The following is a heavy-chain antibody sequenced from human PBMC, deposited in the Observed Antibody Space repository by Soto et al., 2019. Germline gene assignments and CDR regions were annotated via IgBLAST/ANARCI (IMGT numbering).Heavy chain of an antibody. D-gene: IGHD4-17*01. V-gene: IGHV4-39*01. CDR1: GGSISSVNYY. J-gene: IGHJ4*02. Sequence: QLQLQESGPGLVKPSETLSLTCTVSGGSISSVNYYWGWIRQPPGKGLDWIGSIDYRGSTYYNPSLKSRVSISVDTSKNQFSLKVSSVTAEDTAVYYCARLTVTTWTGYWGQGTLVTVSS. CDR3: ARLTVTTWTGY. CDR2: IDYRGST.